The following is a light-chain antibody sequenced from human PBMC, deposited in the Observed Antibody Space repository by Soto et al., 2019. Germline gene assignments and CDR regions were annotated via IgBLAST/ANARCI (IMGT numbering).Light chain of an antibody. CDR1: QSVSSN. CDR3: QQRNNWPSFT. CDR2: GAV. V-gene: IGKV3-15*01. J-gene: IGKJ3*01. Sequence: EIVMTQSPATLSVSPLECVPLXLMASQSVSSNLAWHQQKPGQAPRILIYGAVSRATGVLARFSGSGSGTDFTLTISSLQSEDFAVYYCQQRNNWPSFTFGPGTKVDIK.